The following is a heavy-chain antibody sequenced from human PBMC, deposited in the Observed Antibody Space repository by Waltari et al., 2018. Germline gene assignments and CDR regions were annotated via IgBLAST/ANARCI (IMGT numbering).Heavy chain of an antibody. Sequence: EVQLLESGGGLVQPGGSLRLSCAASGFTFSSYGLSWVRLAPGKGLQWVSAITGGDGSTYSADSVKGHFSIFRDNSKNTVYLQMRSLRAEDTAIYYCAKSSGRLTYYFDSWGRGTLVTVSS. V-gene: IGHV3-23*01. CDR3: AKSSGRLTYYFDS. CDR2: ITGGDGST. D-gene: IGHD6-19*01. CDR1: GFTFSSYG. J-gene: IGHJ4*02.